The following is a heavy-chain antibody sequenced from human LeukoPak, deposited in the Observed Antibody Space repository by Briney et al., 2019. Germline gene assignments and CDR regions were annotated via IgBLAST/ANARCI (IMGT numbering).Heavy chain of an antibody. D-gene: IGHD2-2*01. CDR2: INAGNGDT. Sequence: ASVKVSCKASGYTFTSYALHWVRQAPGQRLEWMGWINAGNGDTKYSQNFQGRVTFTGDTSASTAYMELSSLRSEDTAVYYCARGRCSSTSCYYYTIDVWGQGTTVTVSS. CDR3: ARGRCSSTSCYYYTIDV. V-gene: IGHV1-3*01. J-gene: IGHJ6*02. CDR1: GYTFTSYA.